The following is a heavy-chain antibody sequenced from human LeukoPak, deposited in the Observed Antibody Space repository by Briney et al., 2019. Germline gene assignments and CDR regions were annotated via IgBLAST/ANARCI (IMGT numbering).Heavy chain of an antibody. CDR3: AREELGSSLGFDP. V-gene: IGHV3-30-3*01. CDR2: ISFDGSNK. CDR1: GFTFSSYT. Sequence: PGRSLRLSCAASGFTFSSYTIHWVRQPPGKGLEWVAVISFDGSNKYYVDSVKGRFTISRDNSKNTLYLQMNSLRAEDTAVYYCAREELGSSLGFDPWGQGILVTVSS. D-gene: IGHD3-16*01. J-gene: IGHJ5*02.